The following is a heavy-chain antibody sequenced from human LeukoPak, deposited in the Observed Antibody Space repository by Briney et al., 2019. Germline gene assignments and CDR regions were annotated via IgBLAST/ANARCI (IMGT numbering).Heavy chain of an antibody. D-gene: IGHD6-13*01. CDR2: IYYSGTT. Sequence: SETLSLTCTVSGGSVSSSYWSWIRQPPGKGLEWIGYIYYSGTTNYNPSLKSRVIISVDTSKNQFSLILSSVTAADTAVYYCASHAAVDAFEIWGQGTMVTVSS. CDR1: GGSVSSSY. CDR3: ASHAAVDAFEI. J-gene: IGHJ3*02. V-gene: IGHV4-59*02.